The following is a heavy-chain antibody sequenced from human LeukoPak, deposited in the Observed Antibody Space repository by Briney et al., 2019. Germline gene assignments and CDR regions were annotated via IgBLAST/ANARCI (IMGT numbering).Heavy chain of an antibody. CDR3: AGGDLLFGYYFDY. CDR1: GGSFSGYY. D-gene: IGHD2-21*02. V-gene: IGHV4-34*01. Sequence: SETLSLTCAVYGGSFSGYYWSWIRQPPGKGLEWIGEINHSGSTNYNPSLKSRVTISVDTSKNQFSLKLSSVTAADTAVYYCAGGDLLFGYYFDYWGQGTLVTVSS. CDR2: INHSGST. J-gene: IGHJ4*02.